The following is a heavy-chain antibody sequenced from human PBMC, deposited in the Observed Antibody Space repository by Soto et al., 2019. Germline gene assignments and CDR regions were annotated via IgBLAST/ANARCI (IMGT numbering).Heavy chain of an antibody. CDR2: ISGYDGHT. CDR1: GYTFTTYG. D-gene: IGHD3-16*01. CDR3: AREGEMPYYYYGLDV. J-gene: IGHJ6*02. V-gene: IGHV1-18*01. Sequence: ASVKVSCKASGYTFTTYGISWVRQAPGRGLEWMGWISGYDGHTKYAQKFQGRIIMTTDTSTSTVYMDLRSLRSDDTAVYYCAREGEMPYYYYGLDVWGQGTTVTVSS.